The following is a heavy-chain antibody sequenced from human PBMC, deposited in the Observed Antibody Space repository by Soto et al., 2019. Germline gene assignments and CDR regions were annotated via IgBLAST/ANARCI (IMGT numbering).Heavy chain of an antibody. CDR3: ARRGRGMITCGGVMVAGLGY. CDR1: GGSFSGYY. CDR2: INHSGST. Sequence: SETLSLTCAVYGGSFSGYYWSWIRQPPGKGLEWIGEINHSGSTNYNPSLKSRVTISVDTSKNQFSLKLSSVTAADTAVYYCARRGRGMITCGGVMVAGLGYWGQGALVTVSS. J-gene: IGHJ4*01. D-gene: IGHD3-16*02. V-gene: IGHV4-34*01.